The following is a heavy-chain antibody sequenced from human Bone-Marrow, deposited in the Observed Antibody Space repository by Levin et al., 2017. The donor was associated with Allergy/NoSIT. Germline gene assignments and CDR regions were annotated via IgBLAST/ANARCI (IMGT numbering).Heavy chain of an antibody. J-gene: IGHJ5*02. V-gene: IGHV4-59*01. CDR2: IYYSGNT. D-gene: IGHD3-16*02. CDR3: ARGTITFGGVIVSGP. Sequence: SETLSLTCTISGGSMKTYYWTWIRQPPGKGLEWIGYIYYSGNTNYNPSLKSRVTISVDTSKNQFSLELTSVTPADTAVYYCARGTITFGGVIVSGPWGQGTLVTVSS. CDR1: GGSMKTYY.